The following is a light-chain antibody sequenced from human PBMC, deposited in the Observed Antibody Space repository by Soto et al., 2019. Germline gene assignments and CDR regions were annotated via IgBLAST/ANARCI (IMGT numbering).Light chain of an antibody. J-gene: IGKJ3*01. Sequence: DIQMTQSPSSLSASVGDRVTITCRASQSISSYLNWYQQNPGKAPKLLIYAASSLQSGVPSRFSGSGSGTDFTLTISSLQPEDFATYYCQQSYSTRPFTFGPGTKVDIK. CDR1: QSISSY. V-gene: IGKV1-39*01. CDR2: AAS. CDR3: QQSYSTRPFT.